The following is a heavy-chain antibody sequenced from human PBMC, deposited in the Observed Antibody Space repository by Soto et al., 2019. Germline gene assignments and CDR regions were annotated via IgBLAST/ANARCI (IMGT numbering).Heavy chain of an antibody. J-gene: IGHJ1*01. CDR2: VNPSGGST. CDR3: AREENCSDGVCYSEYFQR. V-gene: IGHV1-46*01. Sequence: ASVKVSCKASGYIFTAYSMHWVRQAPGQGLEWMGVVNPSGGSTNYAQRFQGRITMTRDTSTSTVYMDLKFLTSEDTAVYYCAREENCSDGVCYSEYFQRWGQGTLVTVSS. D-gene: IGHD2-15*01. CDR1: GYIFTAYS.